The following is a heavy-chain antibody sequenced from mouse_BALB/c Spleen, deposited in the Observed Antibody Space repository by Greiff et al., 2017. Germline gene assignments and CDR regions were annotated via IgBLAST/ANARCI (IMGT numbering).Heavy chain of an antibody. CDR1: GYTFTSYW. J-gene: IGHJ3*01. CDR2: INPSGGYT. Sequence: VQLQQSGAELVKPGASVKMSCKASGYTFTSYWMYWVKQRPGQGLEWIGDINPSGGYTDYNQKFKGKATMTADKSSSTAYMQLSSLTSEDSAVYYCARRESPMITSGFDYWGQGTPVTVSA. D-gene: IGHD2-4*01. V-gene: IGHV1S26*01. CDR3: ARRESPMITSGFDY.